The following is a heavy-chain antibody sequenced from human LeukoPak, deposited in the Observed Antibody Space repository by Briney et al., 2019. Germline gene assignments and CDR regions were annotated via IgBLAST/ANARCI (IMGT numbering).Heavy chain of an antibody. V-gene: IGHV3-30-3*01. D-gene: IGHD3-10*01. CDR3: ARVGDPNWFDP. J-gene: IGHJ5*02. CDR2: ISYDGSNK. Sequence: GGSLRLSCAASGFTFSSYAMHWVRQAPGKGLEWVAVISYDGSNKYYADSVKGRFTISRDNSKNTLYLQMNSLRAEDTAVYYCARVGDPNWFDPWGQGTLVTVSS. CDR1: GFTFSSYA.